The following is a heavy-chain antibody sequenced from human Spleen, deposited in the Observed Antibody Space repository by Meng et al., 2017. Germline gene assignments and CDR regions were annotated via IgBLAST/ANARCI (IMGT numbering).Heavy chain of an antibody. CDR3: ASYNSGWPQFDS. V-gene: IGHV4-4*02. Sequence: QVQLKGSGPGLGKPSGTLSLTCAVSGGSSSTTKWWNWVRQTPGKGLEWVGEIYHSGSTNYNPSLKSRVTMSVDKSKNQFSLKLTSVTAADTAVYYCASYNSGWPQFDSWGQGILVTLL. CDR1: GGSSSTTKW. D-gene: IGHD6-19*01. J-gene: IGHJ4*02. CDR2: IYHSGST.